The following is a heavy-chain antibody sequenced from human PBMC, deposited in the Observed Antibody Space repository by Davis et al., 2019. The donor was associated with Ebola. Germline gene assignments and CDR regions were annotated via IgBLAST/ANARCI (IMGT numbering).Heavy chain of an antibody. D-gene: IGHD6-6*01. J-gene: IGHJ3*01. V-gene: IGHV4-4*02. CDR1: GDSINSSNW. Sequence: PSETLSLTCAVSGDSINSSNWWSWVRQPPGKGLEWIGEIYHSGSTNYNPSLKSRVTISLDKSKNQFSLKLTSVTAADTAVYYCARDRPSTDWGQGTMVTVSS. CDR2: IYHSGST. CDR3: ARDRPSTD.